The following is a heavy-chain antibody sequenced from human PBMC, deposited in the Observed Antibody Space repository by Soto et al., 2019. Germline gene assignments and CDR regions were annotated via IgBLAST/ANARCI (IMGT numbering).Heavy chain of an antibody. J-gene: IGHJ4*02. CDR3: ARDPRFYGSGSYPRDY. Sequence: QVQLVESGGGVVQPGRSLRLSCAASGFTFSSYAMHWVRQAPGKGLEWVAVISYDGSNKYYADSVKGRFTISRDNSKNTLYLQMISLTAEDSAVYYCARDPRFYGSGSYPRDYWGQGTLVTVSS. D-gene: IGHD3-10*01. V-gene: IGHV3-30-3*01. CDR1: GFTFSSYA. CDR2: ISYDGSNK.